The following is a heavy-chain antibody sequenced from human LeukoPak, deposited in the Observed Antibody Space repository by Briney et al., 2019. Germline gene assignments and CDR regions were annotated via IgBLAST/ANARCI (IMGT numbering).Heavy chain of an antibody. CDR2: MSPNSGDT. CDR3: ARGPSNWGYDY. V-gene: IGHV1-8*01. J-gene: IGHJ4*02. D-gene: IGHD7-27*01. CDR1: GYTFTSYD. Sequence: ASVKVSCKASGYTFTSYDFNWVRQATGQRPEWMGWMSPNSGDTGYAQKFQDRVTMTRNTSISTAYMELSSLRSDDTAVYYCARGPSNWGYDYWGPGTLVTVSS.